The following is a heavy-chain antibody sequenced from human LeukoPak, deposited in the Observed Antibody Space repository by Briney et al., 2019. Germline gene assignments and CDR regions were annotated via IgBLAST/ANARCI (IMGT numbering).Heavy chain of an antibody. CDR1: GGSISSYY. Sequence: SETLSLTCTASGGSISSYYWSWIRQPPGKGLEGIGYIYYSGSTNYNPSLKSRVTISVDTSKNQFSLKLSSVTAADTAVYYCARNTYCGGDCYSLDYWGQGTLVTVSS. D-gene: IGHD2-21*02. J-gene: IGHJ4*02. CDR3: ARNTYCGGDCYSLDY. CDR2: IYYSGST. V-gene: IGHV4-59*01.